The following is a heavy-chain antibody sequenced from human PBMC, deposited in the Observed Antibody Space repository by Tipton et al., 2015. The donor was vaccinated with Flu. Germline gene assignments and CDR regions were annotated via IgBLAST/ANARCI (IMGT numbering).Heavy chain of an antibody. J-gene: IGHJ3*02. D-gene: IGHD3-10*01. CDR2: IWYDGSNK. CDR3: ARNTGSGSYYNFETPDAFDI. Sequence: SLRLSCAASGFTFSSYGMHWVRQAPGKGLEWVAVIWYDGSNKYYADSVKGRFTISRDNSKNTLYLQMNSLRAEDTAVYYCARNTGSGSYYNFETPDAFDIWGQGTMVPVSS. CDR1: GFTFSSYG. V-gene: IGHV3-33*01.